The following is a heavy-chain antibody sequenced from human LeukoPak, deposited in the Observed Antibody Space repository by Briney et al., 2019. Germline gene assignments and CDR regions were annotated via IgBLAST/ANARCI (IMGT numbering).Heavy chain of an antibody. CDR3: ARGGSSGWFY. J-gene: IGHJ4*02. D-gene: IGHD6-19*01. Sequence: TSETLSLTCTVSGGSISSYYWSWIRQPPGKGLEWIGYIYYSGSTNYKPALKSRVTISVDTSKNQFSLKLSSVTAADTAVYYCARGGSSGWFYWGQGTLVTVSS. CDR1: GGSISSYY. CDR2: IYYSGST. V-gene: IGHV4-59*01.